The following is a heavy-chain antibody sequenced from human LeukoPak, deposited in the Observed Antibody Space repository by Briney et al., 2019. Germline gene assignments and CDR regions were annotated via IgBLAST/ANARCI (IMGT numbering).Heavy chain of an antibody. D-gene: IGHD3-22*01. J-gene: IGHJ5*02. CDR1: GGSISSSSYY. CDR3: ARSGFPYYYDSSGYFNWFGP. CDR2: IYYSGST. Sequence: SETLSLTCTVSGGSISSSSYYWGWIRQPPGKGLEWIGSIYYSGSTYYNPSLKSRVTISVDTSKNQFSLKLSSVTAADTAVYYCARSGFPYYYDSSGYFNWFGPWGQGTLVTVSS. V-gene: IGHV4-39*07.